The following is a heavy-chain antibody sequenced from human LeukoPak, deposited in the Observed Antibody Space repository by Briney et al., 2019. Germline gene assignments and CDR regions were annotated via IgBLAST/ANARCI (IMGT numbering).Heavy chain of an antibody. J-gene: IGHJ4*02. CDR3: ARDWEGTSLCHFDY. CDR2: ISSSSSYI. V-gene: IGHV3-21*01. D-gene: IGHD1-26*01. CDR1: GFTLSGYT. Sequence: GGGLRLSCAASGFTLSGYTMNWVRQAPGKGLEWVSSISSSSSYIYYAASVKGRFTISRDNAKNPLSLQMNSLRTEDTAVYYCARDWEGTSLCHFDYWGQGTLVTVSS.